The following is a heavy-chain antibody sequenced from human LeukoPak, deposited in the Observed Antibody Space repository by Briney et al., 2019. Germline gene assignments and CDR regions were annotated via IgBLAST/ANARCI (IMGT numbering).Heavy chain of an antibody. CDR3: ARLNRFGEIFADY. CDR1: GGSISNYY. J-gene: IGHJ4*02. D-gene: IGHD3-10*01. Sequence: SETLSLTCGVSGGSISNYYWSWIRQPPGKGLEWIGYIYESGSANYNPPLRSRVTISVDTSKNQFSLRLNSVTAADTAVYYCARLNRFGEIFADYWGQGTLVSVSS. CDR2: IYESGSA. V-gene: IGHV4-59*01.